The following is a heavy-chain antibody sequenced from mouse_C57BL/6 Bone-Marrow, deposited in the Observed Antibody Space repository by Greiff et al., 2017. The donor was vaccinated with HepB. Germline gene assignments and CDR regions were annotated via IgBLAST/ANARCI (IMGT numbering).Heavy chain of an antibody. Sequence: EVQLQQSGPELVKPGASVKISCKASGYTFTDYYLNWVKQSHGKSLEWIGDINPNNGGTSYNQKLKGKVTLTVDNSSSTAYMELRSLTSEDSAVYYCAREGLLYSSGVHFDYWGQGTTLTVSS. CDR3: AREGLLYSSGVHFDY. CDR2: INPNNGGT. J-gene: IGHJ2*01. CDR1: GYTFTDYY. V-gene: IGHV1-26*01. D-gene: IGHD1-1*01.